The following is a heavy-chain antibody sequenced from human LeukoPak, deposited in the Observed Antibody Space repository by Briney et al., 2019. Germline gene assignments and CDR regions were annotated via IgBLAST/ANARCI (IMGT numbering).Heavy chain of an antibody. V-gene: IGHV3-53*01. CDR1: GFTVSSNY. CDR2: IYSGGST. Sequence: QTGGSLRLSCAASGFTVSSNYMSWVRQAPGKGLEWVSVIYSGGSTYYADSVKGRFTISRDNSKNTLYLQMNNLRAEDTAVYYCANRAPYYYDSSGYYYANWGQGTLVTVSS. J-gene: IGHJ4*02. CDR3: ANRAPYYYDSSGYYYAN. D-gene: IGHD3-22*01.